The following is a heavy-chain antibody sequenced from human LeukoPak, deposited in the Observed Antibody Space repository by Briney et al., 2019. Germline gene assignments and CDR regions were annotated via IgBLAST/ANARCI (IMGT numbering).Heavy chain of an antibody. CDR2: IYTSGRT. CDR3: ARDPLIAVAGTANWFEP. Sequence: SETLSLTCTVSGGSISSSYWSWIRQPAGKGLEWIGCIYTSGRTNYNPSLKRRPTLAVATSKNQFSLKLSSVTDAETAVYYCARDPLIAVAGTANWFEPWGQGTLVTVSS. J-gene: IGHJ5*02. D-gene: IGHD6-13*01. CDR1: GGSISSSY. V-gene: IGHV4-4*07.